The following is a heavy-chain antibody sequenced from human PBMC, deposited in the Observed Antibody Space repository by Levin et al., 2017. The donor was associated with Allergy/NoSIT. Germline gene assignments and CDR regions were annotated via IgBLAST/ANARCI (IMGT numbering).Heavy chain of an antibody. CDR3: TRGYCSGGSCYSDWYFDL. J-gene: IGHJ2*01. D-gene: IGHD2-15*01. V-gene: IGHV3-73*01. CDR2: IRSKANSYAT. CDR1: GFTFSGSA. Sequence: GGSLRLSCAASGFTFSGSAMHWVRQASGKGLEWVGRIRSKANSYATAYAASVKGRFTISRDDSKNTAYLQMNSLKTEDTAVYYCTRGYCSGGSCYSDWYFDLWGRGTLVTVSS.